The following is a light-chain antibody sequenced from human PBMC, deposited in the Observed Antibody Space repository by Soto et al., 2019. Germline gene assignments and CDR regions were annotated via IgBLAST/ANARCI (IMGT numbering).Light chain of an antibody. CDR2: DVA. J-gene: IGKJ1*01. V-gene: IGKV3-11*01. CDR3: QQRANLWT. CDR1: QSVYSL. Sequence: EVVLTQSPATLSLSLGERATVSCRASQSVYSLLAWYQQKPRQAPRLLIFDVATRATGIPARFSGSGFGTDFTLTIRNLEPEAFAVCYCQQRANLWTFGQGTRVQIK.